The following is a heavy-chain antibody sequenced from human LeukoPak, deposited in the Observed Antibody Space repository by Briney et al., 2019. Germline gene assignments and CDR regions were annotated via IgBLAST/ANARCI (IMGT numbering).Heavy chain of an antibody. J-gene: IGHJ5*02. CDR2: INHSGST. D-gene: IGHD6-19*01. CDR3: ARGRGGLARNWFDP. CDR1: GGSFSGYY. Sequence: SETLSLTCAVYGGSFSGYYWSWIRQPPGKGREWIGEINHSGSTNYNPSLKSRVTISVDTSKNQFSLKLSSVTAADTAVYYCARGRGGLARNWFDPWGQGTLVTVSS. V-gene: IGHV4-34*01.